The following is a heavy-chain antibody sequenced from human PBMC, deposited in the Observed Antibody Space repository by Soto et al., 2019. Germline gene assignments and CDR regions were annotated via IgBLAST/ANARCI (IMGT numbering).Heavy chain of an antibody. D-gene: IGHD5-18*01. J-gene: IGHJ6*02. CDR1: GFTFSSYA. Sequence: GGSLRLSCAASGFTFSSYAMHWVRQAPGKGLEWVAVISYDGSNKYYADSVKGRFTISGDNSKNTLYLQMNSLRAEDTAVYYCAREDTAMVTYYYYGMDVWGQGTTVTVSS. CDR2: ISYDGSNK. CDR3: AREDTAMVTYYYYGMDV. V-gene: IGHV3-30-3*01.